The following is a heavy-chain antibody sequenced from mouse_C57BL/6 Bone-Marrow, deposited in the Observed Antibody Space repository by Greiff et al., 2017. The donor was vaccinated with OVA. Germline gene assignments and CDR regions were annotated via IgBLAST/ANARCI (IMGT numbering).Heavy chain of an antibody. V-gene: IGHV1-55*01. D-gene: IGHD2-4*01. CDR1: GYTFTSYW. Sequence: VQLQQPGAALVKPGASVTMSCKASGYTFTSYWITWVKQRPGQGLEWIGDIYPGSGSTNYNEKFKSKATLTVDPSSSTAYMQLSSLTSEDSAVYYCARANIYYDYAYYFDDWGQGTTLTGSS. CDR3: ARANIYYDYAYYFDD. CDR2: IYPGSGST. J-gene: IGHJ2*01.